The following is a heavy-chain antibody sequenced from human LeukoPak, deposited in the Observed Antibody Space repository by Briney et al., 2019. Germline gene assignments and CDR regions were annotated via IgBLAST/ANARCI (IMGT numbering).Heavy chain of an antibody. V-gene: IGHV4-34*01. D-gene: IGHD3-10*01. Sequence: SETLSLTCAVYGGSFSGYYWSWIRQPPGKGLEWMGEINHSGSTNYNPSLKSRVTISVDTSKNQFSLKLSSVTAADTAVYYCARRYYYGSGSYYPRPNWFDPWGQGTLVTVSS. CDR1: GGSFSGYY. CDR2: INHSGST. CDR3: ARRYYYGSGSYYPRPNWFDP. J-gene: IGHJ5*02.